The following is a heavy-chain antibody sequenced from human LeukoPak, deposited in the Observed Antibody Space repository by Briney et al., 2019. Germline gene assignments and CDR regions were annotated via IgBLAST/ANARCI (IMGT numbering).Heavy chain of an antibody. CDR2: IIPILGIA. CDR3: ARGAVAGSYGMDV. V-gene: IGHV1-69*04. Sequence: ASVKASCKASGGTFSSYAISWVRQAPGQGLEWMGRIIPILGIANYAQKFQGRVTITADKSTSTAYMELSSLRSEDTAVYYCARGAVAGSYGMDVWGQGTTVTVSS. D-gene: IGHD6-19*01. CDR1: GGTFSSYA. J-gene: IGHJ6*02.